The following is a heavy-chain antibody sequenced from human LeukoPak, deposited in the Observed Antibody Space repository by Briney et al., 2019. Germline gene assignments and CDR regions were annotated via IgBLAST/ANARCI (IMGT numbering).Heavy chain of an antibody. J-gene: IGHJ6*03. CDR2: MNAGNGNT. D-gene: IGHD2-15*01. Sequence: ASVKVSCKASGYIFTDYAVHWLRQAPGQRPEWMGWMNAGNGNTKYSQKFQGRITLIRDTSAATAYMELSSLRHDDLAVYYCARGRGTSGSNRDFYYYYYMDVWGKGTTVTVSS. V-gene: IGHV1-3*01. CDR3: ARGRGTSGSNRDFYYYYYMDV. CDR1: GYIFTDYA.